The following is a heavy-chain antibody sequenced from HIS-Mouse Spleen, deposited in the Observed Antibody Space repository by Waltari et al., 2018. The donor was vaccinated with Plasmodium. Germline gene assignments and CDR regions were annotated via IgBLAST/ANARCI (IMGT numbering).Heavy chain of an antibody. CDR3: AKDRRSSSWYVDY. V-gene: IGHV3-30*18. CDR1: GFTFSSFG. CDR2: ISYDGSNK. J-gene: IGHJ4*02. Sequence: QVQLVESGGGVVQPGRSLRISWAASGFTFSSFGMHWVRQAPGKGLEWVAVISYDGSNKYYADSVKGRFTISRDNSKNTLYLQMNSLRAEDTAVYYCAKDRRSSSWYVDYWGQGTLVTVSS. D-gene: IGHD6-13*01.